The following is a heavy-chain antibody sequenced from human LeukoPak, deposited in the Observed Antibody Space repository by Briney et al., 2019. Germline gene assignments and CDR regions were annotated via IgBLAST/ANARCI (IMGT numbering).Heavy chain of an antibody. CDR1: GFTFSSYG. CDR3: AKDSVQHYYYYYMDV. CDR2: ISGSGGST. Sequence: PGGSLRLSCAASGFTFSSYGMSWVRQAPGKGLEWVSAISGSGGSTYYADSVKGRFTISRDNSKNTLYLQMNSLRAEDTAVYYCAKDSVQHYYYYYMDVWGKGTTVTISS. V-gene: IGHV3-23*01. J-gene: IGHJ6*03.